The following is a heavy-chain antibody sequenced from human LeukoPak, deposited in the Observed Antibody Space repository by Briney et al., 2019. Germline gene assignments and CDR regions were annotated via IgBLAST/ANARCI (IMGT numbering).Heavy chain of an antibody. CDR2: ISSSSSYI. Sequence: GGSLRLSCAASGFTFSSYTINWVRQAPGKGLEWVSSISSSSSYIYYADSVKGRFTISRDNAKNSLYPQMNSLRAEDTAVYYCARVRVGAGIYFDYWGQGTLVTVSS. J-gene: IGHJ4*02. CDR3: ARVRVGAGIYFDY. CDR1: GFTFSSYT. D-gene: IGHD1-26*01. V-gene: IGHV3-21*01.